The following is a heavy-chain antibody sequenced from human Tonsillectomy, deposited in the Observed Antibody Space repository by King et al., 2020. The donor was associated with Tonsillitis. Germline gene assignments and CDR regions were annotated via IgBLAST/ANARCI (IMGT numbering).Heavy chain of an antibody. J-gene: IGHJ4*02. CDR1: GDSVSSNSAA. D-gene: IGHD5-18*01. CDR2: TYYRSNWCN. CDR3: ARGDTAMVLDYFDY. V-gene: IGHV6-1*01. Sequence: VQLQQSGPGLVKPSQTLSLTCAISGDSVSSNSAALNWIRQSPSIGLEWLGRTYYRSNWCNDYAVSVKSRITINPDTSKNQFSLQLNSVTPEDTAVYYCARGDTAMVLDYFDYWGQGTLVTVSS.